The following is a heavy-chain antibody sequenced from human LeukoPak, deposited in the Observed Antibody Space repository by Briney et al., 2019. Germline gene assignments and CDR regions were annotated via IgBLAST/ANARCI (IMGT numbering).Heavy chain of an antibody. Sequence: SETPSLTCAVYGGSFSGYYWSWIRQPPGKGLEWIGEINHSGSTNYNPSLKSRVTISVDTSKNQFSLKLSSVTAADTAVYYCARGGYSGYPPDYWGQGTLVTVSS. CDR1: GGSFSGYY. CDR2: INHSGST. CDR3: ARGGYSGYPPDY. V-gene: IGHV4-34*01. J-gene: IGHJ4*02. D-gene: IGHD5-12*01.